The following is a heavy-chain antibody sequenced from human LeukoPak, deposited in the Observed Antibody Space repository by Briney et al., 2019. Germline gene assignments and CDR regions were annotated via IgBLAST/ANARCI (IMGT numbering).Heavy chain of an antibody. Sequence: GGSLRLSCEGSGFTFNSYSMNWVRQAPGKGLEWVSSISGSSSYIYYLDSVKGRFTISRDNAKNSVYLQMNSLTAEDTAVYYCAKDSAMRYFDWFADYWGQGTLVTVSS. CDR1: GFTFNSYS. CDR3: AKDSAMRYFDWFADY. D-gene: IGHD3-9*01. CDR2: ISGSSSYI. V-gene: IGHV3-21*01. J-gene: IGHJ4*02.